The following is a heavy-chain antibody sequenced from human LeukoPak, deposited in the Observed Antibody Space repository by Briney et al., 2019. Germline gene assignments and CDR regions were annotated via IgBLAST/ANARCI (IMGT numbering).Heavy chain of an antibody. V-gene: IGHV4-59*01. D-gene: IGHD3-10*01. J-gene: IGHJ4*02. Sequence: SETLSLTCNVSGGSISSYYWNWIRQPPGKGLEWIGNIYYTGTTNYNPSLKSRVTISVDTSKNQFSLKLSSVTAADTAVFYCAPVSRFGEFYPFDYWGQGTLVTVSS. CDR1: GGSISSYY. CDR2: IYYTGTT. CDR3: APVSRFGEFYPFDY.